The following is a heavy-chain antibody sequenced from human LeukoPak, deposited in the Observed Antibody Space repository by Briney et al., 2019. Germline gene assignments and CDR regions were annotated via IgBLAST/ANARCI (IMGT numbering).Heavy chain of an antibody. D-gene: IGHD6-6*01. CDR1: GFTVSRNY. CDR2: FFSDGTT. CDR3: AKGPSIADRPGYLDL. Sequence: GGSLRLSCAASGFTVSRNYMSWVRQAPGKGLEWVSVFFSDGTTYYADSVKGRFAISRDTSKNTLYLQMNSLRAEDTAVYFCAKGPSIADRPGYLDLWGRGTLVTVSS. V-gene: IGHV3-53*01. J-gene: IGHJ2*01.